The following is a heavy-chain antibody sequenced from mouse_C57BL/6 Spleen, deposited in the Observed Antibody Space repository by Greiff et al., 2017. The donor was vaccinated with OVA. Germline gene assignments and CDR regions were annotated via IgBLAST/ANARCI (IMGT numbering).Heavy chain of an antibody. CDR1: GYTFTSYW. D-gene: IGHD2-3*01. CDR2: IHPTSGST. Sequence: VQLQQPGAELVKPGASVKLSCKASGYTFTSYWMHWVKQRPGQGLEWIGTIHPTSGSTNSHEKFKSTATLTVDKSSSTAYMQLSSLTYEDAVVYYCAKREGGDGYPYYVDYWGQGTTLTVSS. CDR3: AKREGGDGYPYYVDY. V-gene: IGHV1-64*01. J-gene: IGHJ2*01.